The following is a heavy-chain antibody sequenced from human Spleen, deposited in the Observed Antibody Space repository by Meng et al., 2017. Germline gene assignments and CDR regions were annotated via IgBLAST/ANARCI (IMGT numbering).Heavy chain of an antibody. CDR1: GFIFSSYG. J-gene: IGHJ4*02. D-gene: IGHD2-2*02. Sequence: GESLKISCGGSGFIFSSYGMHWVRQAPGKGLEWVAVIWNDGSKKYQADSVKGRFTISRDNSKNTLYLQMNNLRAEDTAVYYCAGGRQISIWGQGTLVTVSS. CDR3: AGGRQISI. CDR2: IWNDGSKK. V-gene: IGHV3-33*01.